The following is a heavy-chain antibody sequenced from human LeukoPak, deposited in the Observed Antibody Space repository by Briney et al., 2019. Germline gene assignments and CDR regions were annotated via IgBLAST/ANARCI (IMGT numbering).Heavy chain of an antibody. V-gene: IGHV3-74*01. J-gene: IGHJ4*02. CDR3: ARSSGWGFEY. CDR1: GFSFSSWE. CDR2: INPEGSST. D-gene: IGHD6-19*01. Sequence: GGSLRLSCAASGFSFSSWEMNWVRQAPGKGLVWVSRINPEGSSTTYADSVKGRFSISRDNAKNTLYLQMNSLRAEDTAVYYCARSSGWGFEYWGQGTLVTVSS.